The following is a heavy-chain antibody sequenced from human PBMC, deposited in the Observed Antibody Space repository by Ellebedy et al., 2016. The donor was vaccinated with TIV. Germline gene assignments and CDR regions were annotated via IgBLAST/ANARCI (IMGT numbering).Heavy chain of an antibody. CDR1: Y. CDR3: ARGGSGYSYAPGFDN. Sequence: YMSWLRQAPGKGLECISYISSGGASIHLADSVKGRFTISRDNAKKSLILQMSSLRAEDTAVYYCARGGSGYSYAPGFDNWGQGTLVTVSS. V-gene: IGHV3-11*01. D-gene: IGHD5-18*01. CDR2: ISSGGASI. J-gene: IGHJ4*02.